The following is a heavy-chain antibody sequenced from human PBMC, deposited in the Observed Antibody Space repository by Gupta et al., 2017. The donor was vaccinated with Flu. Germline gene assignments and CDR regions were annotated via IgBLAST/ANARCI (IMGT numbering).Heavy chain of an antibody. D-gene: IGHD1-26*01. J-gene: IGHJ6*03. CDR1: GGSYSFSDYY. CDR3: ARRVGFYYYMDV. Sequence: QVQLQQWGAGLLKPSETLSLTCAVYGGSYSFSDYYWGWVRQPPGEGLEWIGEIKHSGSTNYNPSLKTRVTISVDTSKNQFSLRLSSMTAADTAVYFWARRVGFYYYMDVWGKGTPVTVSS. V-gene: IGHV4-34*01. CDR2: IKHSGST.